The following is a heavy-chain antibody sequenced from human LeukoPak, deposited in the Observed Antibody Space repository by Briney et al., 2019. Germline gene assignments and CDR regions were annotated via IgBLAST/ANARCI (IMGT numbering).Heavy chain of an antibody. J-gene: IGHJ5*02. V-gene: IGHV1-69*06. CDR1: GGTFSSYA. Sequence: SVKVSCKASGGTFSSYAISWVRQAPGQGLEWMGGIIPIFGTANYAQKFQGRVTITAGKSTSTAYMELSSLRSEDTAVYYCARDHDYEGWFDPWGQGTLVTVSS. D-gene: IGHD4-17*01. CDR2: IIPIFGTA. CDR3: ARDHDYEGWFDP.